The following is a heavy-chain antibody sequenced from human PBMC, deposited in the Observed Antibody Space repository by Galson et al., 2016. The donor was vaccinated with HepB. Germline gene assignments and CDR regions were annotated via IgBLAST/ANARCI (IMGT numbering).Heavy chain of an antibody. V-gene: IGHV3-23*01. Sequence: SLRLSCATSGFIFSNFAMTWVRQAPGKELEWVSTVGTRGDFTWCADSVKGRFTVSRDNSKDSVYLQLNSLRAEDTAIYFCAKVGAAGFFETSDYWGQGTLVTVSS. CDR2: VGTRGDFT. CDR1: GFIFSNFA. CDR3: AKVGAAGFFETSDY. D-gene: IGHD3-9*01. J-gene: IGHJ4*02.